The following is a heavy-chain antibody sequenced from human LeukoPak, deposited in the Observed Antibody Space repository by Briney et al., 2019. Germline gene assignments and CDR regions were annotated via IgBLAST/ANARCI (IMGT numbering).Heavy chain of an antibody. J-gene: IGHJ4*02. CDR2: IKKDGSEK. D-gene: IGHD5-18*01. CDR3: ARGLSGVTGYTYGRGIDY. Sequence: PGGSLRLSCAASGFTFSSYWMNWVRQAPGKGLEWVANIKKDGSEKYYVDSVKGRFAISRDNAKTSLYLQMNSLRAEDTAVYYCARGLSGVTGYTYGRGIDYWGQGTLVTVSP. V-gene: IGHV3-7*01. CDR1: GFTFSSYW.